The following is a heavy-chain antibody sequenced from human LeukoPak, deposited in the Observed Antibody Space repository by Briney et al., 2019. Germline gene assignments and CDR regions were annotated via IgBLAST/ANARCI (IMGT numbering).Heavy chain of an antibody. D-gene: IGHD3-16*01. Sequence: SETLSLTCTVSGSSISGHYWTWIRQPPGKGLEWIGQIHYSGRPDYNPSLKSRITISVDTSKNQLSLKVTSVTGADTAVYYCARFGVDYDMDVWGQGTTVTVSS. V-gene: IGHV4-59*11. CDR1: GSSISGHY. J-gene: IGHJ6*02. CDR2: IHYSGRP. CDR3: ARFGVDYDMDV.